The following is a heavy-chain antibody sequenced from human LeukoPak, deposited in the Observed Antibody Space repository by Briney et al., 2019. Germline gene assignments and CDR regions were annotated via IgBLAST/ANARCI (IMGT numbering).Heavy chain of an antibody. V-gene: IGHV4-34*01. D-gene: IGHD6-13*01. J-gene: IGHJ4*02. CDR3: ASLVWGIAAAFDY. CDR2: INHSGST. CDR1: GGSFSGYY. Sequence: SETLSLTCAAYGGSFSGYYWSWIRQPPGKGLEWIGEINHSGSTNYNPSLKSRVTISVDTSKNQFSLKLSSVTAADTAAYYCASLVWGIAAAFDYWGQGTLVTVSS.